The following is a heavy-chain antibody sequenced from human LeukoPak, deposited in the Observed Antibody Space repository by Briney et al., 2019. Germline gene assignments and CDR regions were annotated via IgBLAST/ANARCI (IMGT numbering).Heavy chain of an antibody. CDR2: SYYNVST. D-gene: IGHD3-10*01. CDR3: ARDRRLLWFGELLSDDAFDI. Sequence: SETLFLTCTVSGGSISSSSYYWGWIRQPPGKGLEWIGSSYYNVSTYYNPSLKSRVTISVDTSNNQFSLKLSSVTAADTAVYYCARDRRLLWFGELLSDDAFDIWGQGTMVTVSS. J-gene: IGHJ3*02. CDR1: GGSISSSSYY. V-gene: IGHV4-39*02.